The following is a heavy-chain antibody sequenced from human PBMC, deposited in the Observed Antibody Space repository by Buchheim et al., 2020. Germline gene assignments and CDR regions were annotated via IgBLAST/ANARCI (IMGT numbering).Heavy chain of an antibody. CDR2: IYYSGST. CDR3: ARVTSNYDFWSGYLEYYFDY. V-gene: IGHV4-59*01. J-gene: IGHJ4*02. Sequence: QVQLQESGPGLVKPSETLSLTCTVSGGSISSYYWSWIRQPPGKGLEWIGYIYYSGSTNYNPSLKSRVTISVDTSKNQFSLKLSSVTAADTAVYYCARVTSNYDFWSGYLEYYFDYWGQGTL. D-gene: IGHD3-3*01. CDR1: GGSISSYY.